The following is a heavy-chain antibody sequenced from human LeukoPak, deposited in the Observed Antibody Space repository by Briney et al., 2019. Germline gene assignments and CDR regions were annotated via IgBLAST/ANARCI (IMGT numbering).Heavy chain of an antibody. CDR3: AKLGEQWLVPSFDY. Sequence: GGSLRLSCAASGFTFSSYAMSWVRQAPGKGLEWVSAISGSGSSTYYADSVKGRFTISRDNSKNTLYLQMNSLRAEDTAVYYCAKLGEQWLVPSFDYWGQGTLVTVSS. CDR2: ISGSGSST. CDR1: GFTFSSYA. V-gene: IGHV3-23*01. J-gene: IGHJ4*02. D-gene: IGHD6-19*01.